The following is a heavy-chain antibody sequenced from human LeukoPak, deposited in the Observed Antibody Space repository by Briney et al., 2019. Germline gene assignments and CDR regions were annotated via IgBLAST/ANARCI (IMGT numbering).Heavy chain of an antibody. CDR2: IKQDGSEK. CDR1: GFPFSGSW. J-gene: IGHJ4*02. V-gene: IGHV3-7*01. Sequence: GGSLRLSCAASGFPFSGSWMDWVRQAPGKRMEWVANIKQDGSEKHYADSVKGRFTISRDNAKNSLFLQMSGLRAEDTAVYYCSRSLDYWGQGALATVSS. CDR3: SRSLDY.